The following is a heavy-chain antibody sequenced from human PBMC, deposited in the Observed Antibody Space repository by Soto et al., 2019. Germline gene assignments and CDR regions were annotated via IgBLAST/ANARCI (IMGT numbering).Heavy chain of an antibody. CDR1: GYTSTSSN. V-gene: IGHV1-46*01. J-gene: IGHJ4*02. CDR3: ARDGPSAMALDY. CDR2: INPTGGST. Sequence: QVQLVQSGAEVKKLGASVKVSCKASGYTSTSSNIHWEGQALGQGLEWMGIINPTGGSTSYAQKFQGRVTTTRDTSTSTVYMELSSLRSEDTAVYYCARDGPSAMALDYWGQGTLVTVSS. D-gene: IGHD5-18*01.